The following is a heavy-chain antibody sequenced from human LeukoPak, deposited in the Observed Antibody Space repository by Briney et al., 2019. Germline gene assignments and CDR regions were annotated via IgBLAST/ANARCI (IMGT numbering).Heavy chain of an antibody. Sequence: QAGGSLRLSCSVSGFIFRDFSMSWVRQAPGKGLEWVAKMNEYGSEIFYVDSVKGRFTISRDNSKNTLYLQMNSLRAEDTAVYYCAKEIWPTVTTPGHTYFDYWGQGALVTVSS. CDR2: MNEYGSEI. J-gene: IGHJ4*02. V-gene: IGHV3-7*01. D-gene: IGHD4-17*01. CDR3: AKEIWPTVTTPGHTYFDY. CDR1: GFIFRDFS.